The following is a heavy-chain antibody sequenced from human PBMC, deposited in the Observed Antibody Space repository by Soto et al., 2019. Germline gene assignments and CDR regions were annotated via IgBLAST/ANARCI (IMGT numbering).Heavy chain of an antibody. Sequence: EVQLSESGGDLRQPGGSLRLSCAASGFTFSNYAMTWVRQTPGKGLEWVSGISASGGLKYYADSVQGRFTVSRDNSKNILYLQMDNLRAGDTALYYCAREVGAPSGWLDPWGQGTQVTVSS. D-gene: IGHD1-26*01. J-gene: IGHJ5*02. CDR1: GFTFSNYA. V-gene: IGHV3-23*01. CDR3: AREVGAPSGWLDP. CDR2: ISASGGLK.